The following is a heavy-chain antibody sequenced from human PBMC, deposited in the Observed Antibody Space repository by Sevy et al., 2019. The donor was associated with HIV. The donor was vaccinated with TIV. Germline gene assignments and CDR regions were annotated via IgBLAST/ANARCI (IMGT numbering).Heavy chain of an antibody. Sequence: SETLSLTCTVSGVSISSSSYDWGWIRQPPGKGLKWIASIFFSGSTYYNPSLKSRVTISVDTSKNQFSLKLNSVTAADTALYYCARQGGLVDRAFDYWGQGTLVTVSS. CDR2: IFFSGST. J-gene: IGHJ4*02. D-gene: IGHD3-10*01. CDR1: GVSISSSSYD. CDR3: ARQGGLVDRAFDY. V-gene: IGHV4-39*01.